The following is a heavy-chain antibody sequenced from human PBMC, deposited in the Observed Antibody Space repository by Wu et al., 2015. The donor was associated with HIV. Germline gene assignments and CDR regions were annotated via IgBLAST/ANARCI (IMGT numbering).Heavy chain of an antibody. Sequence: QVQLVQSGAEVKKPGASVKVSCKASGYTFTSYGITWVRQAPGQGLEWMGWISGYNGDTNYAQNLQGRVTMTPDTSTSTAYMELRSLRSDDTAVYYCARGQLWAILEWLDYWGQGTPVTVSS. D-gene: IGHD3-3*01. CDR3: ARGQLWAILEWLDY. CDR1: GYTFTSYG. CDR2: ISGYNGDT. J-gene: IGHJ4*02. V-gene: IGHV1-18*01.